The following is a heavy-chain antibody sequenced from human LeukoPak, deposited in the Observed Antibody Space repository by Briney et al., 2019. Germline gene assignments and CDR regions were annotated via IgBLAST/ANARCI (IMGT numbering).Heavy chain of an antibody. CDR2: INSDGSST. CDR3: TRGLMLKGVLYWDY. CDR1: GFTFSSYW. V-gene: IGHV3-74*01. J-gene: IGHJ4*02. D-gene: IGHD2-15*01. Sequence: QPGGSLRLSCAASGFTFSSYWMDWVRQAPGKGLVWVSRINSDGSSTSYADSVKGRFTISRDNAKNTLYLQMNSLRAEDTAVYYCTRGLMLKGVLYWDYWGQGTLVTVSS.